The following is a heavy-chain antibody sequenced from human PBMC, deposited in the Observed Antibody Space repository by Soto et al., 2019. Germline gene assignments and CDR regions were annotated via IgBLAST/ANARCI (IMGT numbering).Heavy chain of an antibody. CDR2: ISYDGSNK. CDR1: GFTFSSYG. J-gene: IGHJ5*02. CDR3: AKVPIQYSSSSDNWFDP. D-gene: IGHD6-13*01. V-gene: IGHV3-30*18. Sequence: PGGSMRLSCAASGFTFSSYGMHWVRQAPGKGLEWVAVISYDGSNKYYADSVKGRFTISRDNSKNTLYLQMNSLRAEDTAVYYCAKVPIQYSSSSDNWFDPWGQGTPVTVSS.